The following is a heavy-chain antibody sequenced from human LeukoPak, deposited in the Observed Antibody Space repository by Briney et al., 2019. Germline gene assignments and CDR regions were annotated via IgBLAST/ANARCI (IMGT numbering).Heavy chain of an antibody. Sequence: SETLSLTRTVSGGSISSGDYYWSWIRQPPGKGLEWIGYIYYSGSTYYNPSLKSRVTISVDTSKNQFSLKLSSVTAADTAVYYCARDRGYSYTDYWGQGTLVTVSS. CDR2: IYYSGST. J-gene: IGHJ4*02. V-gene: IGHV4-30-4*08. CDR1: GGSISSGDYY. D-gene: IGHD5-18*01. CDR3: ARDRGYSYTDY.